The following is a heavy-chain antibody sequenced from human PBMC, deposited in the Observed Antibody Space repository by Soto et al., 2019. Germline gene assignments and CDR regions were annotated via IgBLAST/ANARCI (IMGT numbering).Heavy chain of an antibody. J-gene: IGHJ6*02. V-gene: IGHV5-51*01. CDR1: GYSFTSYW. Sequence: GESLKISCKGSGYSFTSYWIGWVRQMPGKGLEWMGIIYPCDSDTRYSPSFQGQVTISADKSISTAYLQWSSLKASDTAMYYCARQAYDFWSGYYENGMDVWGQGTTVTVSS. D-gene: IGHD3-3*01. CDR2: IYPCDSDT. CDR3: ARQAYDFWSGYYENGMDV.